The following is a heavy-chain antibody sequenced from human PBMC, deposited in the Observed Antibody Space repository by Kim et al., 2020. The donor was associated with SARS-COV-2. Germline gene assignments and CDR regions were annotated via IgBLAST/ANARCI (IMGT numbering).Heavy chain of an antibody. Sequence: GGSLRLSCAASGFTFSSHWMSWVRQAPGKGLEWVANIKQDGSKKHYVDSVKGRFTISRDNAKDSLYLQMTSLRAEDTAIYYCVRECSYWGHVTLVTVSS. CDR2: IKQDGSKK. V-gene: IGHV3-7*01. CDR1: GFTFSSHW. CDR3: VRECSY. J-gene: IGHJ4*03. D-gene: IGHD2-15*01.